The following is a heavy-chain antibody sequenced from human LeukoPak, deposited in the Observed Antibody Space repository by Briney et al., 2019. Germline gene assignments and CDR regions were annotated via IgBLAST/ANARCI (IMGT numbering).Heavy chain of an antibody. D-gene: IGHD5-24*01. Sequence: GASVKVSCKASGGTFSSYAISWVRQAPGQGLEWMGRIIPILGIANYAQKFQGRVTITADKSTSTAYMELSSLRSEDTAVYYCASSGDGYNLREDYWGQGTLVTVSS. J-gene: IGHJ4*02. V-gene: IGHV1-69*04. CDR3: ASSGDGYNLREDY. CDR2: IIPILGIA. CDR1: GGTFSSYA.